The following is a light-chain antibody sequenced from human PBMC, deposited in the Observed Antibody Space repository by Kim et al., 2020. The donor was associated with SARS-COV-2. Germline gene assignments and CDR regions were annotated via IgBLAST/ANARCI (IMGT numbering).Light chain of an antibody. J-gene: IGLJ2*01. CDR3: CSYADTYKVV. V-gene: IGLV2-11*01. CDR1: RSDIGGYDY. CDR2: DVT. Sequence: QSALTQPRSVSGSPGQSVTVSCTGSRSDIGGYDYVSWYQHHPGRAPKLMIYDVTKRPSGVPDRFSGSKSGNRASLTISGLQSEDEADYYCCSYADTYKVVFGGGTKVTVL.